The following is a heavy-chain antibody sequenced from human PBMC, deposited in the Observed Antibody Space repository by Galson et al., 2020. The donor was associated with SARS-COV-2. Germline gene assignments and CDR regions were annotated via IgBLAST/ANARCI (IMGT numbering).Heavy chain of an antibody. CDR1: GGSISSGSYY. CDR2: IYTSGST. CDR3: ARAADSXXXXADY. D-gene: IGHD5-18*01. Sequence: ETSETLSLTCTVSGGSISSGSYYWSWIRQPAGKGLEWIGRIYTSGSTNFNPSLKSRVTISVDTSKNQFSLKLSSVTAADTAVYYCARAADSXXXXADYWGQGTLVTVSS. V-gene: IGHV4-61*02. J-gene: IGHJ4*02.